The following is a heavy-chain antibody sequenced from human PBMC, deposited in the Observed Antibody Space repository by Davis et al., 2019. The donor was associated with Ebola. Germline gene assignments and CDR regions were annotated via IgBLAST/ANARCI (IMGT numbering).Heavy chain of an antibody. CDR1: GFTFSSYA. Sequence: PGGSLRLSCAASGFTFSSYAMHWVRQAPGKGLEWVAVISYDGNNKYYADSVKGRFTISRDNSKNTLYLQMNSLRAEDTAVYYCARGDSSSSTYYFDYWGQGTLVTVSS. CDR2: ISYDGNNK. V-gene: IGHV3-30-3*01. CDR3: ARGDSSSSTYYFDY. J-gene: IGHJ4*02. D-gene: IGHD6-13*01.